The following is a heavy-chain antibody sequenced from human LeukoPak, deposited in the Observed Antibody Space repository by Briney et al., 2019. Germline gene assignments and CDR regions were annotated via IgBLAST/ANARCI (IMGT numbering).Heavy chain of an antibody. J-gene: IGHJ6*03. V-gene: IGHV4-61*02. Sequence: PSETLSLTCTVSGGSVGSDSYYWSWIRQPVGKGLEWIGRIQNNGRTNKKPSFWSRVTISVDTSKTQFSLNMTSVTAADTAVYYCARETAMVRGVNAFYYHMDVWGKGTTVTVSS. CDR1: GGSVGSDSYY. CDR3: ARETAMVRGVNAFYYHMDV. D-gene: IGHD3-10*01. CDR2: IQNNGRT.